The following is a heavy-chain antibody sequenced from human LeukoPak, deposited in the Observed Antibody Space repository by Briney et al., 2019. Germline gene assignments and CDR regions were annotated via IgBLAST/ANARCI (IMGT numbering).Heavy chain of an antibody. J-gene: IGHJ4*02. CDR3: ASGPSGVGAYDNLWGSYRYTRFFDY. V-gene: IGHV1-2*02. CDR2: ISPNSGGT. Sequence: ASVKVSCKASGYTFSDFYIHWVRQAPGQGLEWMGWISPNSGGTNYAQKFQGRVTMTRDTSITTAYLELSWLRSDDTAVYYCASGPSGVGAYDNLWGSYRYTRFFDYWGQGTLVTVSS. D-gene: IGHD3-16*02. CDR1: GYTFSDFY.